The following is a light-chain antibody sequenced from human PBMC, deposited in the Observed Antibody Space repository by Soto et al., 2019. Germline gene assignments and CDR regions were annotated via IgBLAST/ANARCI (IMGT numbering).Light chain of an antibody. V-gene: IGKV1-39*01. CDR1: QSISSY. J-gene: IGKJ4*01. CDR3: QQSYRTPALT. CDR2: AAS. Sequence: DLQMTQSPSSLSASVGDRVTITCRASQSISSYLNWYQQKPGKAPKLLIYAASSLRSGVPSRFSGSGYGTDFTLTISSLQPEDFATYYCQQSYRTPALTFRGGTKVEIK.